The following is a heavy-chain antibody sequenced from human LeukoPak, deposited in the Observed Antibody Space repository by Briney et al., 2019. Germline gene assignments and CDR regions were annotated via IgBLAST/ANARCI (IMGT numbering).Heavy chain of an antibody. CDR2: INAGNGNT. V-gene: IGHV1-3*01. CDR1: GYTFTSYA. D-gene: IGHD5-18*01. Sequence: ASVKVSCKASGYTFTSYAMHWVRQAPGQRLEWMGWINAGNGNTKYSQKFQGRVTITRDTSASTAYMELSSLRSEDTAVYYCASSGYSFPGGTGYWGQGTLVTVSS. CDR3: ASSGYSFPGGTGY. J-gene: IGHJ4*02.